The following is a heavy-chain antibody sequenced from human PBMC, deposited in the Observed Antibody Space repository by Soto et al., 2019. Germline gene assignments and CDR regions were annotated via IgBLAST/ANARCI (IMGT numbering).Heavy chain of an antibody. CDR2: IRSKANSYAT. CDR3: TSRVSPLNYYYGMDV. J-gene: IGHJ6*02. V-gene: IGHV3-73*01. CDR1: GFTFSSYA. Sequence: GGSLRLSCAASGFTFSSYAMHWVRQASGKGLEWVGRIRSKANSYATAYAASVKGRFTISRDDSKNTAYLQVNSLKTEDTAVYYCTSRVSPLNYYYGMDVWGQGTTVTVSS.